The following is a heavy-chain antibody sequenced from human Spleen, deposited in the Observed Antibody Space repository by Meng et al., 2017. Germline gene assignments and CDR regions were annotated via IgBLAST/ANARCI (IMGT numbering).Heavy chain of an antibody. D-gene: IGHD5-12*01. V-gene: IGHV1-8*02. CDR3: ARAGFMATIGINY. J-gene: IGHJ4*02. CDR1: GYTFTSYD. CDR2: MNPNSGNT. Sequence: ASVKVSCKASGYTFTSYDINWVRQATGQGLEWMGWMNPNSGNTGYAQKFQGRVTMTRDTSTSTDYMELSSLRSEDTAVYYCARAGFMATIGINYWGQGTLVTVSS.